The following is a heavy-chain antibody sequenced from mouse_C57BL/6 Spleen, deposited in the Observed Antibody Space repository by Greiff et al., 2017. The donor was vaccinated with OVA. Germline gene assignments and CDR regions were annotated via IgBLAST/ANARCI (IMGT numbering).Heavy chain of an antibody. D-gene: IGHD2-1*01. Sequence: VQLQQSGAELARPGASVKLSCKASGYTFTSYGISWVKQRPGQGLEWIGEIYPRSGNTYYNEKFKGKATLTADKSSSTAYMQLRSLTSEDSAVYVCARGVYYGNYDAMDYWGQGTSVTVSS. J-gene: IGHJ4*01. CDR1: GYTFTSYG. CDR3: ARGVYYGNYDAMDY. CDR2: IYPRSGNT. V-gene: IGHV1-81*01.